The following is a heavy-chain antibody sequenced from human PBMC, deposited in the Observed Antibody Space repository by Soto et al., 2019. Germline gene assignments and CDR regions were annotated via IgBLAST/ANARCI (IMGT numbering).Heavy chain of an antibody. V-gene: IGHV6-1*01. CDR3: ARDVDIGGYDWDWFDP. Sequence: SQTLSLTCAISGDSVSSNSAAWNWIRQSPSRGLEWLGRTYYRSKWYNDYAVSVKSRITINPDTSKNQFSLQLNSVTPEDTAVYYCARDVDIGGYDWDWFDPWGQGTLVTVSS. CDR1: GDSVSSNSAA. D-gene: IGHD5-12*01. J-gene: IGHJ5*02. CDR2: TYYRSKWYN.